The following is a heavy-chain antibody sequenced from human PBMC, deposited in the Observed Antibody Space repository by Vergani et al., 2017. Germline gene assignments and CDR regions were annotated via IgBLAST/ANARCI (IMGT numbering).Heavy chain of an antibody. J-gene: IGHJ4*02. CDR1: GYNFTNYW. V-gene: IGHV5-51*01. CDR3: TRHVPCGDGACLHFDH. CDR2: INPIDSKI. Sequence: EVQLVQSGPEVKKPGESLQISCKGSGYNFTNYWIGWVRQMPGKGLEWMGNINPIDSKIAYSPSFQGQAIMSLDKSITTAYLQWRSLKASDTAIYYCTRHVPCGDGACLHFDHWGQGTQVTVSS. D-gene: IGHD2-21*01.